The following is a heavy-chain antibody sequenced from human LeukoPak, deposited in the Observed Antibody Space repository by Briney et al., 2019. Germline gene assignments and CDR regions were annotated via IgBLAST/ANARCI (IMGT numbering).Heavy chain of an antibody. CDR3: ARFCEYYYDSSGYFQASRAFDI. Sequence: SETLSLTCTVSGGSISSSSYYWGWIRQPPGKGLEWIGSIYYSGSTYYNPSLESRVTISVDTSKNQFSLKLSSVTAADTAVYYCARFCEYYYDSSGYFQASRAFDIWGQGTMVTVSS. J-gene: IGHJ3*02. CDR1: GGSISSSSYY. D-gene: IGHD3-22*01. CDR2: IYYSGST. V-gene: IGHV4-39*07.